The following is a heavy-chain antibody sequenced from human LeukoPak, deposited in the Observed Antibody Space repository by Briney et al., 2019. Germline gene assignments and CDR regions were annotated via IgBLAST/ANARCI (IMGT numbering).Heavy chain of an antibody. J-gene: IGHJ5*02. CDR3: ARSNNWQYEGWCDP. CDR2: VNPKSGGT. CDR1: GYTFTGYY. V-gene: IGHV1-2*02. D-gene: IGHD1-20*01. Sequence: ASVKVSCKASGYTFTGYYIHWVRQAPGQGLEWMGWVNPKSGGTKYAQKFQGRVTMTRDTSISTAYMELSRLTSDDTAVYYCARSNNWQYEGWCDPWGQGTLVTVSS.